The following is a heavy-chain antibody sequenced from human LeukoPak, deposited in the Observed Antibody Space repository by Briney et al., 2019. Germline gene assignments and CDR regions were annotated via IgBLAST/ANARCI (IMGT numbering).Heavy chain of an antibody. CDR2: ISGSGGST. CDR1: GFTFSNYA. J-gene: IGHJ4*02. Sequence: GGSLRLSCAASGFTFSNYAVCWVRQAPGKGLEWVSAISGSGGSTYHADSVKGRFTFSRDNSKNTLYLQVNSLRAEDTALYYCAKSRDGSGYYYVQPNFDFWGQGTLVTVSS. CDR3: AKSRDGSGYYYVQPNFDF. D-gene: IGHD3-22*01. V-gene: IGHV3-23*01.